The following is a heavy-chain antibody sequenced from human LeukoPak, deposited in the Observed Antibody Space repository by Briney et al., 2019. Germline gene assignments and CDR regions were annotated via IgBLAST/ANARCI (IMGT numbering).Heavy chain of an antibody. CDR2: ITNGSSYT. CDR3: ARGGSRRFDA. CDR1: GFTFRTYT. J-gene: IGHJ5*02. V-gene: IGHV3-21*04. D-gene: IGHD3-16*01. Sequence: GGSLRLSCSASGFTFRTYTMNWVRQAPGKGLEWVSSITNGSSYTHYADSMKGRFTISRDNAKNSLYLQMNSLRAEDTAVYYCARGGSRRFDAWGQGTLGTLSS.